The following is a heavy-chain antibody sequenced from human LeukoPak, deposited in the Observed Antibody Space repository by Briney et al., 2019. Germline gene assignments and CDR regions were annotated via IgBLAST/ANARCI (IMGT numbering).Heavy chain of an antibody. CDR2: INHSGST. CDR3: ARDMGYPSGSYYPSSDDAFDI. Sequence: SETLSLTCAVYGGSFSGYYWSWIRQPSGKGLEWIGEINHSGSTNYNPSLKSRVTISVDTSKNQFSLKLSSVTAADTAVYYCARDMGYPSGSYYPSSDDAFDIWGQGTMVTVSS. D-gene: IGHD1-26*01. CDR1: GGSFSGYY. V-gene: IGHV4-34*01. J-gene: IGHJ3*02.